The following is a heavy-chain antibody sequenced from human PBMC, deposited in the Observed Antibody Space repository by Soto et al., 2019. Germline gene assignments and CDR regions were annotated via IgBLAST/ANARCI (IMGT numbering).Heavy chain of an antibody. J-gene: IGHJ6*03. D-gene: IGHD3-3*01. CDR2: IYYSGST. V-gene: IGHV4-59*08. CDR1: GGSISSYY. Sequence: SETLSLTCTVSGGSISSYYWSWIRQPPGKGLEWIGYIYYSGSTNYNPSLKSRVTISVDTSKNQFSLKLSSVTAADTAVYYCASGILESNYYYYMDVWGKGTTVTVSS. CDR3: ASGILESNYYYYMDV.